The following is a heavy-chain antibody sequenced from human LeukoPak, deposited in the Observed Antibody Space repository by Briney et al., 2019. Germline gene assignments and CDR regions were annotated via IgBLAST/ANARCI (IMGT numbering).Heavy chain of an antibody. D-gene: IGHD2-21*02. Sequence: GASLRVSSTASGYTFSRYYIHWVRQAPGQGLEWMGWISPSTGGTNYAQKFQGRVIMTRDTSIATAYMELRRLRSDDTAVYFCASPKYGDFYFDYWGQGTLVTVSS. CDR2: ISPSTGGT. V-gene: IGHV1-2*02. CDR1: GYTFSRYY. CDR3: ASPKYGDFYFDY. J-gene: IGHJ4*02.